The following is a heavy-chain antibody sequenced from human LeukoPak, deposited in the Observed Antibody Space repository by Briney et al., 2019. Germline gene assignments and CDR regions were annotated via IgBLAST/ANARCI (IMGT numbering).Heavy chain of an antibody. Sequence: SETLSLTCTVSGGSISSGGYSWSWIRQPPGKGLEWIGYIYHNGNTYYSPSLKSRVTISVDRPKNQLSLKLSSVTAADTAMYYCASGGYSYGFDYWGQGTLVTVSS. CDR3: ASGGYSYGFDY. CDR1: GGSISSGGYS. V-gene: IGHV4-30-2*01. D-gene: IGHD5-18*01. J-gene: IGHJ4*02. CDR2: IYHNGNT.